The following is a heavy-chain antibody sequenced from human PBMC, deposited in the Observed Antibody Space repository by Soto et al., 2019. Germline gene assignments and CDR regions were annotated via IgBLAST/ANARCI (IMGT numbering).Heavy chain of an antibody. V-gene: IGHV4-39*01. Sequence: SVTMSVTCSVSGDYINSDNYYWGRNSQPPGKGLEWIGSIYYRGNTYYNPSLKTRVTISLDKSKSQFSLKLNSVTAADSAVYFCARLEGLATISYYFDYWGQGTLVTVSS. J-gene: IGHJ4*02. CDR3: ARLEGLATISYYFDY. D-gene: IGHD3-9*01. CDR1: GDYINSDNYY. CDR2: IYYRGNT.